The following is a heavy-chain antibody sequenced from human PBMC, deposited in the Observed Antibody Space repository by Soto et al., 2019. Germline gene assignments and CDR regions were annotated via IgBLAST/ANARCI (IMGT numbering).Heavy chain of an antibody. D-gene: IGHD6-19*01. Sequence: QVQLVESGGGVGQPGRSLRLSCAASGFTFSSYGRHWVLQAPGKGLEGVAVISYDGSNKYYADSVKCRFTISRDNSKNTLHLQLNSLRAEDTAVYYCAKDRFRIAVAAPFDYWGQGTLVTVSS. CDR1: GFTFSSYG. V-gene: IGHV3-30*18. J-gene: IGHJ4*02. CDR2: ISYDGSNK. CDR3: AKDRFRIAVAAPFDY.